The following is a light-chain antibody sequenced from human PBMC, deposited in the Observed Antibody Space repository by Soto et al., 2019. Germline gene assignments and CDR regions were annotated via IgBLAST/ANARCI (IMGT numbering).Light chain of an antibody. J-gene: IGLJ1*01. V-gene: IGLV2-14*01. CDR2: EVS. CDR3: SSYTSSSTLYV. Sequence: QSALTQPASVSGSPGQSITISCTGTSSDVGGYNYVSWYQQHPGIAPKLMIYEVSNRPSGVSNRFSGYKSGNTASLTISGLQAEDEADYYCSSYTSSSTLYVFGTGTKVTVL. CDR1: SSDVGGYNY.